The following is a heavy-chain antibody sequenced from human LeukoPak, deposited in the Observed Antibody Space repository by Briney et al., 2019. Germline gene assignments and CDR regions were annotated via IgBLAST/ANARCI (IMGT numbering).Heavy chain of an antibody. Sequence: SVKVSCKAFGGTFSSYAITWVRQAPGQGLEWMGRIIPIFDTANYAQNLQGRVTITTDESTSTAYMELSSLRSEDTAVYYCARGDGYGYNWFDSWGQGTLVTVSS. J-gene: IGHJ5*01. CDR1: GGTFSSYA. CDR3: ARGDGYGYNWFDS. V-gene: IGHV1-69*05. D-gene: IGHD5-24*01. CDR2: IIPIFDTA.